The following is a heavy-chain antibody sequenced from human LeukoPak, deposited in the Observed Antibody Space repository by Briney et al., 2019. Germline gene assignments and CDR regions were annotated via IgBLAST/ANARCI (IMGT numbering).Heavy chain of an antibody. CDR2: ISWNRNNI. J-gene: IGHJ6*02. V-gene: IGHV3-9*01. D-gene: IGHD4-17*01. Sequence: HPGGSLRLSCAASGFTFSNYWMHWVRQAPGKGLEWVSGISWNRNNIGYADSVKGRFTISRDNAKNSLYLQMNSLRAEDTALYYCAKGNTASTYYGMDVWGQGTTVTVSS. CDR3: AKGNTASTYYGMDV. CDR1: GFTFSNYW.